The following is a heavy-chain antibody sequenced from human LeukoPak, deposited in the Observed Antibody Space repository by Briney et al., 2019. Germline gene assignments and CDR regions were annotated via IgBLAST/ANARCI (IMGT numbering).Heavy chain of an antibody. Sequence: PSETLSLTCTVSGGSVSSGNYYWSWIRQPPGKGLEWIGYIYYSGSTNYNPSLKSRVTISVDPSKNQFSLKLSSVTAADTAVYYCAGVDAVATIYNWFDPWGQGTLVTVSS. CDR3: AGVDAVATIYNWFDP. CDR1: GGSVSSGNYY. D-gene: IGHD5-12*01. V-gene: IGHV4-61*01. CDR2: IYYSGST. J-gene: IGHJ5*02.